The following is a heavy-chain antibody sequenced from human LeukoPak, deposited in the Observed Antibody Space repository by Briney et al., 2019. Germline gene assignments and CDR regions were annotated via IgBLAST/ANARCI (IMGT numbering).Heavy chain of an antibody. V-gene: IGHV3-74*01. CDR2: INSDGRNI. CDR3: GRVGAYYGSGSYSDY. J-gene: IGHJ4*02. D-gene: IGHD3-10*01. Sequence: GGSLRLSCAASGFTFSSHWMHWVRQAPGKGLVWVSRINSDGRNINYADSVKGRFTISRDNAKNTLYLQMNSLRAEDTAVYYCGRVGAYYGSGSYSDYWGQGTLVTVSS. CDR1: GFTFSSHW.